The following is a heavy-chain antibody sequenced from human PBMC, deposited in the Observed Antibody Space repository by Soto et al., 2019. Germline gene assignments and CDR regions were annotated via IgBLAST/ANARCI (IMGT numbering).Heavy chain of an antibody. CDR1: GFTFSNAW. D-gene: IGHD2-15*01. V-gene: IGHV3-15*01. Sequence: EVQLVESGGGLVKPGGSLRLSCAASGFTFSNAWMSWVRQAPGKGLEWVGRIKSKTDGGTTDYAAPVKGRFTISRDDSKNTLYLQMNSLKTEDTAVYYCTTVSLLGPLYYYYGMDVWGQGTTVTVSS. J-gene: IGHJ6*02. CDR2: IKSKTDGGTT. CDR3: TTVSLLGPLYYYYGMDV.